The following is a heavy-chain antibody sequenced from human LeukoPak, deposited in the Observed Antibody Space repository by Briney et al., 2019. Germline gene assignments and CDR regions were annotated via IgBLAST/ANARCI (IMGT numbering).Heavy chain of an antibody. Sequence: GGSLRLSCAASGFTFSSYAMSWVRQAPGKGLEWVSAISGSGGSTYYADSVKGRFTISRDNSKNTLYLQTNSLRAEDTAVYYCAKAGDFWSGYYNFDYWGQGTLVTVSS. CDR3: AKAGDFWSGYYNFDY. CDR1: GFTFSSYA. CDR2: ISGSGGST. J-gene: IGHJ4*02. D-gene: IGHD3-3*01. V-gene: IGHV3-23*01.